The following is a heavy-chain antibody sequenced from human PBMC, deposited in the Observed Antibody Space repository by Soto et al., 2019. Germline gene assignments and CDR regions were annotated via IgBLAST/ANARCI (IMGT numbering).Heavy chain of an antibody. CDR2: ISAYNGNT. D-gene: IGHD3-22*01. CDR1: CYSFATAG. J-gene: IGHJ4*02. V-gene: IGHV1-18*01. CDR3: ARAGQYYDSSGYAN. Sequence: RXSVKVSCKASCYSFATAGISWVRQAPGQGLEWMGWISAYNGNTNYDRKLQDRVTMTTNTSTSTAYLELRSLRSDDTAAYYCARAGQYYDSSGYANWGQGTLVTVSS.